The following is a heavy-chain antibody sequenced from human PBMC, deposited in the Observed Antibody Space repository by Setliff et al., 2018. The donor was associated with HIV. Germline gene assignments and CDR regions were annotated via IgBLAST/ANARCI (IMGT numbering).Heavy chain of an antibody. CDR1: GGPMISSSHY. CDR2: FFQSGNT. D-gene: IGHD3-3*01. J-gene: IGHJ4*02. Sequence: SETLSLTCIVSGGPMISSSHYWVWIRQSPGKGLEWVGNFFQSGNTNYNPSLKSRVTISVDTSNHQFSLRLTSVTPADTAVYYCARGGQLKTSHLDFWSGYPITYFDYWGQGTLVTVSS. CDR3: ARGGQLKTSHLDFWSGYPITYFDY. V-gene: IGHV4-61*05.